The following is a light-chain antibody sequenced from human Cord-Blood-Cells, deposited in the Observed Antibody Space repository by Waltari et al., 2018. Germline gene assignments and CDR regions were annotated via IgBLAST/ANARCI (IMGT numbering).Light chain of an antibody. CDR1: QSISSY. CDR3: QQSYSTLYT. Sequence: IQMTQSQSSLSAAVGDRVTIPCRASQSISSYLNWYQQKPGKAPNLLISAASSLQSGVPSRFSGSGSGTDFTLTISSLQPEDFATYYCQQSYSTLYTFGQGTKLEIK. CDR2: AAS. J-gene: IGKJ2*01. V-gene: IGKV1-39*01.